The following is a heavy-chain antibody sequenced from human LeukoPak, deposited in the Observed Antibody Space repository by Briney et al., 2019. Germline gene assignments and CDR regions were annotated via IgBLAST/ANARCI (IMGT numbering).Heavy chain of an antibody. CDR1: GFTFSSYA. CDR3: ARGLHIGYSYGYGWFDP. Sequence: GGSLRLSCAASGFTFSSYAMSWVRQAPGKGLEWVSVIYSGGSTYYADSVKGRFTISRDNSKNTLYLQMNSLRAEDTAVYYCARGLHIGYSYGYGWFDPWGQGTLVTVSS. J-gene: IGHJ5*02. D-gene: IGHD5-18*01. CDR2: IYSGGST. V-gene: IGHV3-66*02.